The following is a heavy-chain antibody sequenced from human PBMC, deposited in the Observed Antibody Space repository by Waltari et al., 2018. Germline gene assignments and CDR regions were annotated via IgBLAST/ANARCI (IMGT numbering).Heavy chain of an antibody. CDR2: INPNSGGT. CDR1: Y. D-gene: IGHD6-13*01. J-gene: IGHJ4*02. Sequence: YMHWVRQAPGQGLEWMGWINPNSGGTNYAQKFQGRVTMTRDTSISTAYMELSRLRSDDTAVYYCAPGGRSSSWYYFDYWGQGTLVTVSS. CDR3: APGGRSSSWYYFDY. V-gene: IGHV1-2*02.